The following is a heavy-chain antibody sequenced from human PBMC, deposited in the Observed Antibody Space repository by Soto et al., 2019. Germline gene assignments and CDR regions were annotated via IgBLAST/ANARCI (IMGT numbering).Heavy chain of an antibody. CDR2: IYWDDDK. V-gene: IGHV2-5*02. CDR3: AHSSLCSGGSCYSSWFAY. J-gene: IGHJ4*02. Sequence: GPTLVNPTKTLTLTCTFSGFSLSTSGVGVGWIRQPPGKALEWLALIYWDDDKRYSPSLKSRLTITKDTSKNQVVLTMTNMDPVDTATYYCAHSSLCSGGSCYSSWFAYWGQGTLVTVSS. CDR1: GFSLSTSGVG. D-gene: IGHD2-15*01.